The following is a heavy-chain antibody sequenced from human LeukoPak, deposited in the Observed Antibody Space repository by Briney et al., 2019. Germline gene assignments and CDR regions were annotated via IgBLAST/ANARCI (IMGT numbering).Heavy chain of an antibody. Sequence: GSLRLSCAASGFTFSSYSMNWVRQALGKGLEWVSSISSSSSYIYYADSVKGRFTISRDNAKNSLYLQMNSLRAEDTAVYYCASRGSSGYYFSSSFDPWGQGTLVTVSS. CDR2: ISSSSSYI. J-gene: IGHJ5*02. D-gene: IGHD3-22*01. CDR1: GFTFSSYS. V-gene: IGHV3-21*01. CDR3: ASRGSSGYYFSSSFDP.